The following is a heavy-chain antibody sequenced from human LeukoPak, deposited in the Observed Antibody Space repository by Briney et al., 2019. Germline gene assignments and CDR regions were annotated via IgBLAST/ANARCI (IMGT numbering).Heavy chain of an antibody. CDR3: VSGSGWYMDY. V-gene: IGHV3-74*01. D-gene: IGHD6-19*01. Sequence: GGSLRLSCAASGFTFSGYWMQWVRQAPGKGLVWVSRINSDGSTTTYADSVKGRFTISRDNAKNSLYLQMNSLRAEDTAVYYCVSGSGWYMDYWGQGTLVTVSS. J-gene: IGHJ4*02. CDR1: GFTFSGYW. CDR2: INSDGSTT.